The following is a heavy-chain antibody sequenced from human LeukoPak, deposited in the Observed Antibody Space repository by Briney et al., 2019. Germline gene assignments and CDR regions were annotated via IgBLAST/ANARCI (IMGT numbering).Heavy chain of an antibody. V-gene: IGHV4-59*08. J-gene: IGHJ6*02. D-gene: IGHD3-9*01. CDR2: IHYSGST. CDR3: ARHMSVKLRYFDWLSPRYYYYGMDV. CDR1: GGSISSYY. Sequence: RSSETLSLTCTVSGGSISSYYWSWIRQSPGKGLEWIGYIHYSGSTNYNPSLKSRVTISVDTSKNQFSLKLSSVTAADTAVYYCARHMSVKLRYFDWLSPRYYYYGMDVWGQGTTVTVSS.